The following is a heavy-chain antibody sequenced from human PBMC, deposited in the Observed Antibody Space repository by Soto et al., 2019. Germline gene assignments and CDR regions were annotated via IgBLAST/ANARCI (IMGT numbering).Heavy chain of an antibody. CDR2: TYYRSKWYN. CDR1: GDSVSSNSAA. V-gene: IGHV6-1*01. CDR3: ARGKDIVVVPAAIWFDP. D-gene: IGHD2-2*01. J-gene: IGHJ5*02. Sequence: SQTLSLTCAISGDSVSSNSAAWNWIRQSPSRGLEWLGRTYYRSKWYNDYAVSVKSRITINPDTSKNQFSLQLNSVTPEDTAVYYCARGKDIVVVPAAIWFDPWGQGTLVTVS.